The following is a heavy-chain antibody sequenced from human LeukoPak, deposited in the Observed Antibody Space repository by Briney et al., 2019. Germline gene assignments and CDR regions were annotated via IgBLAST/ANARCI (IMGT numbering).Heavy chain of an antibody. CDR1: GGSFSGYY. CDR3: ARGWVGFYYYMDV. Sequence: SETLSLTCAVYGGSFSGYYWSWIRQPPGKGLEWIGEINHSGSTNYNPSLKSRVTISVDTSKNQFSLKLSSVTAADTAVYYCARGWVGFYYYMDVWGKGTTVTVSS. D-gene: IGHD2-15*01. J-gene: IGHJ6*03. CDR2: INHSGST. V-gene: IGHV4-34*01.